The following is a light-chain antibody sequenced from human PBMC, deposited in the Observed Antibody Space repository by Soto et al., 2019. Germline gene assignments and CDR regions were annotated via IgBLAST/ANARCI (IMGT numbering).Light chain of an antibody. CDR3: PHYGSALRM. J-gene: IGKJ1*01. CDR2: DAS. V-gene: IGKV3-20*01. Sequence: ERALTQSTDTLSFAQGKGATLGGSPSQSVRSSYLAWYQQKPGQAPRLLIYDASNRATGIPDRFSGRESGTDFILPRSRHYSEAFAVYYWPHYGSALRMFGEGTKVDIK. CDR1: QSVRSSY.